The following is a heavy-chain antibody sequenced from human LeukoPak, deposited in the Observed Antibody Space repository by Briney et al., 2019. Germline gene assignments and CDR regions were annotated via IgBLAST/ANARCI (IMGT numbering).Heavy chain of an antibody. CDR2: SSSIGGRT. D-gene: IGHD3-16*01. CDR1: GFPFRDFG. Sequence: PGGSLRLSCAASGFPFRDFGLSWVRQAPGKGLEWVSGSSSIGGRTYYADSVKGRFTVTRDNSRNTLYLQMNSLRAEDTGVYYCAKDDAWGRFYHWGQGTLVTVSS. V-gene: IGHV3-23*01. J-gene: IGHJ1*01. CDR3: AKDDAWGRFYH.